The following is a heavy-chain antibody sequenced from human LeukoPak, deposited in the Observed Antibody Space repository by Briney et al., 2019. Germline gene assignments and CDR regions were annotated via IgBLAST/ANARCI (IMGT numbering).Heavy chain of an antibody. CDR2: IYYSGST. J-gene: IGHJ4*02. CDR1: GGSISSYY. Sequence: SETLSLTCTVSGGSISSYYWSWFRQPPGKGLEWIGSIYYSGSTTYNPSLKSRVTISVDTSKNLFSLQLSSVTAADTAVYYCARANYFDYWGQGTLVTVSS. CDR3: ARANYFDY. V-gene: IGHV4-59*01.